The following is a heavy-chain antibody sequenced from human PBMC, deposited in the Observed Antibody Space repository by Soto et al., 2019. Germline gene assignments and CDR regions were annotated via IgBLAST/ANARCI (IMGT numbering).Heavy chain of an antibody. CDR3: ARVGPVVVAATGSRGAFDI. J-gene: IGHJ3*02. V-gene: IGHV3-33*01. CDR1: GFTFSSYG. D-gene: IGHD2-15*01. CDR2: IWYDGSNK. Sequence: QVQLVESGGGVVQPGRSLRLSCAASGFTFSSYGMHWVRQAPGKGLEWVAVIWYDGSNKYYADSVKGRFTISRDNSKNTLYLQMNSLRAEDTAVYHCARVGPVVVAATGSRGAFDIWGQGTMVTVSS.